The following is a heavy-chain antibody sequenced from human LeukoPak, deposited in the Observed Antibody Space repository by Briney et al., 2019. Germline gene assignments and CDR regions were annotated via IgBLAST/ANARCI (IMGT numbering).Heavy chain of an antibody. CDR2: IYHSGST. D-gene: IGHD3-9*01. CDR1: GYSISSGYY. V-gene: IGHV4-38-2*02. Sequence: SETLSLTCTVSGYSISSGYYWGWIRQPPGKGLEWIGSIYHSGSTYYNPSLKSRVTISVDTSKNQFSLKLSSVTAADTAVYYCARDNYDILTGQFNWFDPWGQGTLVTVSS. CDR3: ARDNYDILTGQFNWFDP. J-gene: IGHJ5*02.